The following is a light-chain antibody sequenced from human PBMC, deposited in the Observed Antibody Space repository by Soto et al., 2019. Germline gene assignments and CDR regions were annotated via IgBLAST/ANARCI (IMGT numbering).Light chain of an antibody. V-gene: IGLV2-18*01. Sequence: QSALTQPPSVSGSPGQSVTISCTGTSSDVGSYNRVSWYQQSPGTAPKLMIYEVSNRPSGVSDRFSGSKYGNTASMNISGLQAEDEADYYCSLYTSTSTFVFGTGTKVTV. CDR2: EVS. CDR1: SSDVGSYNR. CDR3: SLYTSTSTFV. J-gene: IGLJ1*01.